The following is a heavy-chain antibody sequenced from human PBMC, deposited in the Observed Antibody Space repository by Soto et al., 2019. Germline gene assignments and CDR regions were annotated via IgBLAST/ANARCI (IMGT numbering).Heavy chain of an antibody. V-gene: IGHV4-30-4*01. CDR3: ARAQGSGFLVS. CDR1: GGSISSGDYY. J-gene: IGHJ4*02. Sequence: QVQLQESGPGLVKPSQTLSLTCTVSGGSISSGDYYWSWIRQPPGKGLEWIGYIYYSGSTYYNPSLKGRVTTSVDTSKIQFSLKLSSVTAADTAVYYWARAQGSGFLVSWGQGTLVTVSS. CDR2: IYYSGST. D-gene: IGHD3-10*01.